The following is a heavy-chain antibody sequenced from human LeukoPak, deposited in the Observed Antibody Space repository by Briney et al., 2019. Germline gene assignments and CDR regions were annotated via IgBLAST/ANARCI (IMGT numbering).Heavy chain of an antibody. CDR2: ISSSGSTI. V-gene: IGHV3-11*01. Sequence: PGGSLRLSCAASGFTFSDYYMSWIRQAPGQGLEWVSYISSSGSTIYYADSVKGRFTISRDNAKNSLYLQMNSLRAEDTAVYYCARSYYGDYELVDYWGQGTLVTVSS. J-gene: IGHJ4*02. CDR3: ARSYYGDYELVDY. CDR1: GFTFSDYY. D-gene: IGHD4-17*01.